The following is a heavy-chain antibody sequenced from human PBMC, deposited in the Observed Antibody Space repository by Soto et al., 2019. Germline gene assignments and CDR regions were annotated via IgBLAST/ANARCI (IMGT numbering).Heavy chain of an antibody. V-gene: IGHV4-59*08. Sequence: QVQLQESGPGLVKPSETLSLTCAVSGASMNTYYWSWIRQPPGKGLEWIGYFYYSGFTNYNPSLKSRVTISLDTSKNQFSLKLSSVTAADTAVYFCARGNTHGYYYMDVWGRGTTVTVSS. CDR1: GASMNTYY. J-gene: IGHJ6*03. CDR2: FYYSGFT. D-gene: IGHD3-22*01. CDR3: ARGNTHGYYYMDV.